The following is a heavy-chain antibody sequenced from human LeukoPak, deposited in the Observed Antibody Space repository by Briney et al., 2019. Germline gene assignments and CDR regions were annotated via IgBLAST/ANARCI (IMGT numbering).Heavy chain of an antibody. CDR3: ATHILPTTVTHYYYYYMDV. J-gene: IGHJ6*03. CDR2: IIPIFGTA. D-gene: IGHD4-11*01. V-gene: IGHV1-69*05. CDR1: GGTFSSYA. Sequence: SVKVSCKASGGTFSSYAISWVRQAPGQGLEWMGGIIPIFGTANYAQKFQGRVTITTDESTSTAYMELSSLRSEDTAVYYCATHILPTTVTHYYYYYMDVWGKGTTVTVSS.